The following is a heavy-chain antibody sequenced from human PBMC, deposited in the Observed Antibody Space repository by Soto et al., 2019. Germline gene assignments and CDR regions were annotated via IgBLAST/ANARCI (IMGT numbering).Heavy chain of an antibody. Sequence: TSETLSLTCTVSGGSISSYYWSWIRQPPGKGLEWIGYIYYSGSTNYNPSLKSRVTISVDTSKNQFSLKLSSVTAADTAVYYCARGGHSPPNYYYAGMDVWGQGTTVTVSS. J-gene: IGHJ6*02. CDR1: GGSISSYY. CDR3: ARGGHSPPNYYYAGMDV. CDR2: IYYSGST. D-gene: IGHD3-22*01. V-gene: IGHV4-59*01.